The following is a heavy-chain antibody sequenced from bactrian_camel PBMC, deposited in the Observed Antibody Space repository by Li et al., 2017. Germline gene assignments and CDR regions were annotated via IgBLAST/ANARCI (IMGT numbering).Heavy chain of an antibody. V-gene: IGHV3S1*01. CDR1: GFRYNTHC. J-gene: IGHJ6*01. D-gene: IGHD6*01. CDR3: ANVVNGYIWSPFAY. CDR2: IDNDGTT. Sequence: QLVESGGGSVQAGGSLNLSCTFSGFRYNTHCMAWFRRQAPKAPEPLASIDNDGTTDYADSVKGRFTISRDNAKNTLYLQLNNLKSEDAAMYYCANVVNGYIWSPFAYWGQGTQVTVS.